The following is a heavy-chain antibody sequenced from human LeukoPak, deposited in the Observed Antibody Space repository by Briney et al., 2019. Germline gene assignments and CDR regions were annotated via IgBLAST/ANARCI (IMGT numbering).Heavy chain of an antibody. CDR1: GFTFSSYS. Sequence: GGSLRLSCAASGFTFSSYSMNWVRQAPGKGLEWVSSISSSSSYIYYADSVKGRFTISRDNAKNSLYLQMNSLRAEDTAVYYCARAQVVVPAAPAGYWGRGTLVTVSS. CDR3: ARAQVVVPAAPAGY. J-gene: IGHJ4*02. CDR2: ISSSSSYI. V-gene: IGHV3-21*01. D-gene: IGHD2-2*01.